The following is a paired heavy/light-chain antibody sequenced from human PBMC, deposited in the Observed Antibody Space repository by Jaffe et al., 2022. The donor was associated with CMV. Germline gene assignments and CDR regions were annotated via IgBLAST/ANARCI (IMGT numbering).Heavy chain of an antibody. CDR2: IYYTGDT. Sequence: QLQLQESGPRLVEPSETLSLTCSVSGDSIDSRTFYWGWIRQPPGKGLEWIAAIYYTGDTFYTPSLKSRITISVDTSRNQFSLKLTSVTAADTAVYFCVRLWGHWSGYSDYWGQGALVTVSS. V-gene: IGHV4-39*01. CDR3: VRLWGHWSGYSDY. J-gene: IGHJ4*02. D-gene: IGHD3-3*01. CDR1: GDSIDSRTFY.
Light chain of an antibody. CDR1: QSINNR. CDR3: QQYNSYCT. CDR2: KTS. J-gene: IGKJ1*01. V-gene: IGKV1-5*03. Sequence: DIQMTQSPSTLSASVGDRVTITCRASQSINNRLAWYQQKPGKAPKLLIYKTSTLESGVPSRFSGSGSGTEFTLTISSLQPDDFATYYCQQYNSYCTFGQGTKVEIK.